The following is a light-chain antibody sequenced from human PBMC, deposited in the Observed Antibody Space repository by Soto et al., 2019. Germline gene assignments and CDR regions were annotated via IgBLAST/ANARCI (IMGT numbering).Light chain of an antibody. CDR3: QHYNNWPRT. CDR2: GAS. V-gene: IGKV3-15*01. CDR1: QSVSSI. Sequence: EIVMTQSPATLSVSPGERATLSCRASQSVSSILAWYQQKPGQAPRLLIYGASTRATGIPARFSGSGSGTVFTLTISSLQSEDFAVYYCQHYNNWPRTFGQGTKVEIK. J-gene: IGKJ1*01.